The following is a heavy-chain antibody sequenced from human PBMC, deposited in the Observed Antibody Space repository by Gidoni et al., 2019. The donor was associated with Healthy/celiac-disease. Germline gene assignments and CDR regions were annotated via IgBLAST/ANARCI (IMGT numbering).Heavy chain of an antibody. D-gene: IGHD3-16*01. Sequence: QVQLQQWGAGLLKPSETLSLTCAVSGGSSSGYYWSWIRQPPGKGLEWIGEINHSGSTNYNPSLKSRVTISVDTSKNQFSLKLSSVTAADTAVYYCARGRWGAARTFDYWGQGTLVTVSS. J-gene: IGHJ4*02. V-gene: IGHV4-34*01. CDR2: INHSGST. CDR3: ARGRWGAARTFDY. CDR1: GGSSSGYY.